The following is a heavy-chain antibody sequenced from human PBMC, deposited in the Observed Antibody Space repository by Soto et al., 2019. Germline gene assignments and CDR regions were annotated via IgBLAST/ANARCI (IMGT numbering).Heavy chain of an antibody. CDR2: ISYDGSNK. D-gene: IGHD3-22*01. J-gene: IGHJ4*02. CDR1: GFTFSSYG. CDR3: AKVGDSRDY. Sequence: QVQLVESGGGVVQPGRSLRLSCAASGFTFSSYGMHWVRQAPGKGLEWVAVISYDGSNKYYADSVKGRFTISRDNSKNTLYLQMNSLRAEDTAVYYCAKVGDSRDYWGQGTLVTVSS. V-gene: IGHV3-30*18.